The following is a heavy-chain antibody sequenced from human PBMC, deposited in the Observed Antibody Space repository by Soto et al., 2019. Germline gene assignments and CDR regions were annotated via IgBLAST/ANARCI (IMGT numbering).Heavy chain of an antibody. V-gene: IGHV3-23*01. CDR2: ISGSGDTT. CDR3: VRGNSGYGNFDY. D-gene: IGHD5-12*01. Sequence: EVQLLESGGGLVQPGGFLRLSCAASGFTFSSYAMSWVRQAPGKGLEWVSSISGSGDTTYDANSVKGRFTISRDNSKSTVYLQMNSLRDEDTAVYYCVRGNSGYGNFDYWGQGTLVTVSS. J-gene: IGHJ4*02. CDR1: GFTFSSYA.